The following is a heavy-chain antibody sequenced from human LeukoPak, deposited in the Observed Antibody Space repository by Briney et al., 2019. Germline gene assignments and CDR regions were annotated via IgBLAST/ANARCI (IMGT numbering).Heavy chain of an antibody. V-gene: IGHV4-34*01. CDR3: ARWNYDSSGYLDY. D-gene: IGHD3-22*01. J-gene: IGHJ4*02. CDR2: ISHSGST. CDR1: GGSFSGYY. Sequence: SETLSLTCAVYGGSFSGYYWSWIRQPPGKGLEWIGSISHSGSTYYNPSLKSRVTISVDTSKNHFSLNLTAVTAADTAVYYRARWNYDSSGYLDYWGQGTLVTVSS.